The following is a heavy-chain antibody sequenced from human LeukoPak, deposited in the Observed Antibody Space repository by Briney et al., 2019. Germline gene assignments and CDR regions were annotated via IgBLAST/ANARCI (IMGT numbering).Heavy chain of an antibody. V-gene: IGHV3-74*01. Sequence: GGSLRLSCAASGFTFSSYAMSWVRQAPGKGPMWVSRICPDGTVTNYADSVKARFSISRDNARNTVYLQMNSLRAEDTAVYYCVRDFRSADYWGQGTLVTVSS. CDR1: GFTFSSYA. CDR3: VRDFRSADY. J-gene: IGHJ4*02. CDR2: ICPDGTVT.